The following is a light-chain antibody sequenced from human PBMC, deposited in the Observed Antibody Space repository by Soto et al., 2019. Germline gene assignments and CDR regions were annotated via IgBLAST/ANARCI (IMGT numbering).Light chain of an antibody. V-gene: IGKV3-20*01. Sequence: EIVLTQSPGTLSLSPGERATLSCRASQSVSSSYLAWYQQKPGQAPRLLIYGASSRATGIPDRFCGSGSGTAFTLTISRLEPEDFAVNYCQQYGSSPPWTFGQGTKVEIK. J-gene: IGKJ1*01. CDR3: QQYGSSPPWT. CDR1: QSVSSSY. CDR2: GAS.